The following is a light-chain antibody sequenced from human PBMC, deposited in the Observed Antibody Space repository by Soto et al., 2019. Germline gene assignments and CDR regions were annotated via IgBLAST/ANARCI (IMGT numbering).Light chain of an antibody. CDR1: SGHSSHA. CDR2: LNSDGSH. J-gene: IGLJ2*01. CDR3: QTWGTGIRGV. V-gene: IGLV4-69*01. Sequence: QPVLTQSPSASASLGASVKLTCTLSSGHSSHAIAWHQQQPEKGPRYLMKLNSDGSHSKGDGIPDRFSGSSSGAERYLTISSLQSEDEADYYCQTWGTGIRGVFGGGTKLTVL.